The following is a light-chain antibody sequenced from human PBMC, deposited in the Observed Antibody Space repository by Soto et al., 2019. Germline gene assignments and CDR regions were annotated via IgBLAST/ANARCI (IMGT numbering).Light chain of an antibody. Sequence: ALTQSPGTLSSSPGERATLSCRASQSVSSNYLAWYQQKPGQAPRLLIYGASSRATGIPDRFSGSGSGTDFTLTIDRLESEDFAVYFCQQYGDLPWTFGQGTKVDIK. CDR1: QSVSSNY. V-gene: IGKV3-20*01. CDR2: GAS. J-gene: IGKJ1*01. CDR3: QQYGDLPWT.